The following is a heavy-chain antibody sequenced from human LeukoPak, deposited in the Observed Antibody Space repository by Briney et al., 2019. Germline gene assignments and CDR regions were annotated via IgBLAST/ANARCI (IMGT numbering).Heavy chain of an antibody. J-gene: IGHJ5*02. V-gene: IGHV3-74*01. CDR1: ASTLSSNW. CDR2: ISKDGSST. Sequence: PGGSLRLSCAASASTLSSNWMHWVRQAPGKGLVWVSRISKDGSSTSYADSVKGRFTISRDNAKNTLYLQMSSLTVEDTAVYYCAASMAGFNWFDPWGQGTLVTVSS. CDR3: AASMAGFNWFDP. D-gene: IGHD6-19*01.